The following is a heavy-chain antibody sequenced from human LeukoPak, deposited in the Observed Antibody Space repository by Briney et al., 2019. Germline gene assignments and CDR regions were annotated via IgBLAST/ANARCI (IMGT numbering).Heavy chain of an antibody. CDR1: GGSISSYY. CDR3: ARDRGTMVRSKPHEYYFDY. CDR2: IYYSGGT. V-gene: IGHV4-59*12. Sequence: SETLSLTCTVSGGSISSYYWSWIRQPPGKGLEWIGYIYYSGGTNYNPSLKSRVTISVDTSKNQFSLKLSSVTAADTAVYYCARDRGTMVRSKPHEYYFDYWGQGTLVTVSS. J-gene: IGHJ4*02. D-gene: IGHD3-10*01.